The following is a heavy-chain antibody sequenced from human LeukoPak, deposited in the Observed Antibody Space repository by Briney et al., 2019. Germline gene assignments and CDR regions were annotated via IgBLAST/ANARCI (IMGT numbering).Heavy chain of an antibody. Sequence: GGSLRLSCAASGFTFNSYAMSWVRQAPGKGLEWVSTIGFGDDSAYYADSVKGRFTISRDNSKNTLYLQMNYLRAEDTAVYYCAKDPTSVGGRHDWLLDSWGQRTLVTVSS. D-gene: IGHD3-9*01. CDR1: GFTFNSYA. CDR3: AKDPTSVGGRHDWLLDS. J-gene: IGHJ5*02. CDR2: IGFGDDSA. V-gene: IGHV3-23*01.